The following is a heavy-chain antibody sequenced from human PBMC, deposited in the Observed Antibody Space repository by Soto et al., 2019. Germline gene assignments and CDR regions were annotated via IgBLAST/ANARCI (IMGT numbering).Heavy chain of an antibody. CDR1: GFTFSSYG. D-gene: IGHD3-22*01. CDR3: TTDSYSTMIVVRFDY. CDR2: IWYDGSNK. Sequence: PGGSLRLSCAAAGFTFSSYGMHWVRKAPGKGLEWVAVIWYDGSNKYYADSVKGRFTISRDNSKNTLYLQMNSLKTEDTGIYYCTTDSYSTMIVVRFDYWGHGTLVTVSS. J-gene: IGHJ4*01. V-gene: IGHV3-33*01.